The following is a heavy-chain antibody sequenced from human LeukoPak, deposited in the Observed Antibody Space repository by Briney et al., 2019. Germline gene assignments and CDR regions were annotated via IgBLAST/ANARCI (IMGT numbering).Heavy chain of an antibody. J-gene: IGHJ4*02. D-gene: IGHD1-26*01. CDR2: IWYDGSNK. CDR1: GFTFSSYG. V-gene: IGHV3-33*06. CDR3: AKDWELGSYFDY. Sequence: GGSLRLSCAASGFTFSSYGMHWVRQAPGKGLEWVAVIWYDGSNKYYADSVKGRFTISRDNSKNTLYLQMNSLRAEDTAVYYCAKDWELGSYFDYWGQGTLVTVSS.